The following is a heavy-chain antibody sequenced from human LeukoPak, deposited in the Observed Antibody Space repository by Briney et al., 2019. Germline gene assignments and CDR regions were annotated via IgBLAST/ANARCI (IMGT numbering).Heavy chain of an antibody. CDR2: ISYDGSNK. CDR1: GFTFSSYW. J-gene: IGHJ4*02. CDR3: AKEAQGCSITSCYFDS. D-gene: IGHD2-2*01. Sequence: GGSLRLSCAASGFTFSSYWMHWVRQAPGKGLEWVAVISYDGSNKYYADSVKGRFTISRDNSKNTLFLQMNSLRAEDTAVYYCAKEAQGCSITSCYFDSWGQGTLVTVSS. V-gene: IGHV3-30*18.